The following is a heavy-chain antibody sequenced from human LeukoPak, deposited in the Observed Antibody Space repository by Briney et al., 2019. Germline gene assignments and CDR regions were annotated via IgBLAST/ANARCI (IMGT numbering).Heavy chain of an antibody. CDR2: IYPGDSNT. V-gene: IGHV5-51*01. D-gene: IGHD2-8*01. CDR1: CNNITTYW. CDR3: ARCTTMYGAFDI. Sequence: GESLKISCKCSCNNITTYWIGWVRPLPGEGLELMGIIYPGDSNTRYSPSFQGQVTISADKSTGTAYLQWSSLKASDTAMYYCARCTTMYGAFDIWGQGTMLTVSS. J-gene: IGHJ3*02.